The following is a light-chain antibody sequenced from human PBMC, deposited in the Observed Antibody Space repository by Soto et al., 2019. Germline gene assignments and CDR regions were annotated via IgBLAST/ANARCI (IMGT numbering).Light chain of an antibody. CDR2: DAS. CDR1: QSVSSY. CDR3: QQRSNWPLT. J-gene: IGKJ4*01. V-gene: IGKV3-11*02. Sequence: IVFTQSPATLSLSPGERATLSCRASQSVSSYLAWYQQKPGQAPRLLIYDASNRATGIPARFSGSGSGRHFTLTISSLEPEDFAVYYCQQRSNWPLTFGGGTKVDI.